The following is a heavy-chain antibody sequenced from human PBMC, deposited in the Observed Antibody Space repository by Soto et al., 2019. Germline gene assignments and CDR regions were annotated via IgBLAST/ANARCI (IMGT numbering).Heavy chain of an antibody. D-gene: IGHD2-21*02. Sequence: QAQLVQSGAEVKKPGASVKVSCEASGYTFTSYYMHWVRQAPGQGLEWMGWINPNSGDTKYAQKFRGRVTMTRDTSSTTAYMEVKMLTSDDTAVYDCARQLAYCGGDCFTEPVDYWGQGTLVTVSS. CDR2: INPNSGDT. J-gene: IGHJ4*02. CDR1: GYTFTSYY. CDR3: ARQLAYCGGDCFTEPVDY. V-gene: IGHV1-2*02.